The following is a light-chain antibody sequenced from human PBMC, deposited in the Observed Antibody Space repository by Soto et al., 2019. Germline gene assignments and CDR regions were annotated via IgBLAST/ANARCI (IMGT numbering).Light chain of an antibody. CDR1: QTISSW. J-gene: IGKJ1*01. CDR2: NAS. Sequence: DIQMTQSPSTLSGSVGDSVTITCRAGQTISSWLAWYQQKPGKAPKLLIYNASTLKSGVPSRFSGSGSGTAFTLTISSLQPDDFATYYCQHYNSYSEAFGQGTKVDIK. V-gene: IGKV1-5*03. CDR3: QHYNSYSEA.